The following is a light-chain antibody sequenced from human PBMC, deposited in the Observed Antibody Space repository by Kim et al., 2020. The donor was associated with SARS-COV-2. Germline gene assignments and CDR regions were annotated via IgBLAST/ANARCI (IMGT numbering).Light chain of an antibody. J-gene: IGKJ1*01. CDR3: QQYNSYPWT. CDR2: KAS. V-gene: IGKV1-5*03. CDR1: QSISVW. Sequence: ASVGDSVTITCRASQSISVWLAWYQQKPGKAPNLLIYKASTLESGVPSRFSGSGSGTEFTLTISSLQPDDLATYFCQQYNSYPWTFGHGTKVDIK.